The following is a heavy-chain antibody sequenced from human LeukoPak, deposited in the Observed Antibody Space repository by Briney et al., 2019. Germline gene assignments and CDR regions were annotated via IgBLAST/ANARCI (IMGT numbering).Heavy chain of an antibody. D-gene: IGHD2-2*01. CDR1: GFTFRSYW. V-gene: IGHV3-74*01. J-gene: IGHJ4*02. Sequence: PGGSLRLSCAASGFTFRSYWMHWVRQAPGKGLVWVSRIDTDGSSTSYADSVKGRFTISRDNAKNTLYLQMNSLRAEDTAVYYCAKSCSTSCYSALDNWGQGTLVTVSS. CDR3: AKSCSTSCYSALDN. CDR2: IDTDGSST.